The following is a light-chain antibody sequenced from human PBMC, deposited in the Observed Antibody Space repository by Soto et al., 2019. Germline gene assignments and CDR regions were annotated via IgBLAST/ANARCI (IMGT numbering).Light chain of an antibody. V-gene: IGLV8-61*01. Sequence: QAVVTQEPSFSVSPGGTVTLSCGLNSASVSTTYYPSWYQQTPGQAPRTLIYNTNTRSSGVPDRFSGSILENKAALTITGGQADEESDYYCVLYMRSGIVIFGGGSKLTVL. J-gene: IGLJ2*01. CDR2: NTN. CDR3: VLYMRSGIVI. CDR1: SASVSTTYY.